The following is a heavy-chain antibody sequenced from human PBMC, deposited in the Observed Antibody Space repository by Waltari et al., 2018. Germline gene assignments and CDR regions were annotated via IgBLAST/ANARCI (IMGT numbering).Heavy chain of an antibody. J-gene: IGHJ4*02. Sequence: DVQLVESGGGLVQAGGSLRRSGTASGFTFTTYGMHWVRHGPGTGLMWVSRIDSDGSSTSYEDSVRGRFTISRDNAKNTLYLQMNGVRDEDTAVYYCGRARVQGVKYFDYWGRGTLVTVSS. CDR1: GFTFTTYG. CDR3: GRARVQGVKYFDY. D-gene: IGHD3-10*01. CDR2: IDSDGSST. V-gene: IGHV3-74*01.